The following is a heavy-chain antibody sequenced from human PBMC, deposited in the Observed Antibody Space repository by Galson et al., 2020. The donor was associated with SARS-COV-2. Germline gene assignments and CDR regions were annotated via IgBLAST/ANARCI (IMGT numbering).Heavy chain of an antibody. D-gene: IGHD3-9*01. CDR2: ISGRGENT. J-gene: IGHJ5*02. CDR1: GLTFSSYA. V-gene: IGHV3-23*01. CDR3: AKVTVDYRWEFCS. Sequence: GGSLRLTCEGFGLTFSSYAMNWVRQAPGKGLEWVAGISGRGENTFYADSVEGRFTISRDNSRNMLYLQMNNLRAGDTALYYCAKVTVDYRWEFCSWGQGVMVTVSS.